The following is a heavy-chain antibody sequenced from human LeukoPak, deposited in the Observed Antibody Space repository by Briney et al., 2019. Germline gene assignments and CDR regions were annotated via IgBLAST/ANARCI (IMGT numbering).Heavy chain of an antibody. CDR2: INHSGST. CDR1: GGSFSGYY. V-gene: IGHV4-34*01. CDR3: ARRSGSYFDY. D-gene: IGHD1-26*01. Sequence: SETLSLTCAVYGGSFSGYYWSWIRQPPGKGLEWIGEINHSGSTNYNPSLKSRVTISVDTSKNQFSLKLCSVTAADTAVYYCARRSGSYFDYWGQGTLVTVSS. J-gene: IGHJ4*02.